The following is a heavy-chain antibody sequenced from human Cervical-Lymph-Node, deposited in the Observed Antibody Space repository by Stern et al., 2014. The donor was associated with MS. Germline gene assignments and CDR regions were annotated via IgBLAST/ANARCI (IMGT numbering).Heavy chain of an antibody. CDR1: GYSFTIYY. CDR2: IHPYDSDT. V-gene: IGHV5-51*01. CDR3: ARHVQGFDY. Sequence: EVQLVESGAEVKKPGESLKVSCKLSGYSFTIYYIDWVRQMPGKGLECMWVIHPYDSDTTYSPSFQGQVTISADKSITTAYLQWSSLRASDTAMYYCARHVQGFDYWGQGTLVTVSS. J-gene: IGHJ4*02.